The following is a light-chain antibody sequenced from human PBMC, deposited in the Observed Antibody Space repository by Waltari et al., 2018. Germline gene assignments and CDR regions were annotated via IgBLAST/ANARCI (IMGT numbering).Light chain of an antibody. J-gene: IGLJ3*02. Sequence: QSALTHEASVSGTVGQKVTLSCLGNSKNVGSYAVGWYQQISHGAPKTVMSGDSLPSGIPDRFSGSKSGTTASLTISGLQPEDEADYFCSTWDRSLSAQVFGGGTKLTVL. CDR2: GDS. CDR3: STWDRSLSAQV. V-gene: IGLV1-36*01. CDR1: SKNVGSYA.